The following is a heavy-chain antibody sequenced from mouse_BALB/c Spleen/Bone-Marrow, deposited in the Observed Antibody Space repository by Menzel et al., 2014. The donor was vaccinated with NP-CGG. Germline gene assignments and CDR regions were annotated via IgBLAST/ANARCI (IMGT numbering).Heavy chain of an antibody. Sequence: EVKLQESGPGLVKPSQTVSLTCTVTGISITTGNYRWSWIRQFPGNKLEWIGYIYYSGTITYNPSLTSRTTITRDTSKNQFFLEMNSLTAEDTATYYCARELYYFDYWGQGTTLTVSS. V-gene: IGHV3-5*02. J-gene: IGHJ2*01. CDR3: ARELYYFDY. CDR1: GISITTGNYR. CDR2: IYYSGTI.